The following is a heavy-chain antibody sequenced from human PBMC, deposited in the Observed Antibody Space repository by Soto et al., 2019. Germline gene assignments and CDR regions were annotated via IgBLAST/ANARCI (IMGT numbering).Heavy chain of an antibody. CDR3: ARVPATGYYYDSSGYYYFDY. CDR2: ISPYNGNT. D-gene: IGHD3-22*01. CDR1: GYTFTSYG. Sequence: QVQLVQSGAEVKKPGASVKVSCKASGYTFTSYGISWVRQATGQGLEWMGWISPYNGNTNYAQKLQVRVTMTTDTSTSTADMELRSLRSDDTAVYYCARVPATGYYYDSSGYYYFDYWGQGTLVTVSS. J-gene: IGHJ4*02. V-gene: IGHV1-18*01.